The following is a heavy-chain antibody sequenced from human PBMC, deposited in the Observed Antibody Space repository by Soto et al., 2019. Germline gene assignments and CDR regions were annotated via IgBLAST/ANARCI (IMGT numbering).Heavy chain of an antibody. CDR3: ARNDFWSPESWFDP. V-gene: IGHV4-59*01. D-gene: IGHD3-3*01. Sequence: SETLSLTCTVSGGSISSYYWSWIRQPPGKGLEWIGYIYYSGSTNYNPSLKSRVTISVDTSKNQFSLKLSSVTAADTAVYYCARNDFWSPESWFDPWGQGTLVTVSS. J-gene: IGHJ5*02. CDR1: GGSISSYY. CDR2: IYYSGST.